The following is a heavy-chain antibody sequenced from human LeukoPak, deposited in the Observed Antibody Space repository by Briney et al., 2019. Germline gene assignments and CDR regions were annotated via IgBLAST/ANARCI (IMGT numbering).Heavy chain of an antibody. CDR3: ARRRYSSSGYIWVDP. D-gene: IGHD6-13*01. Sequence: SETLSLTCTVSGGSISSGDYYWSWIRQPPGKGLEWIGYIYYSGSTYYNPSLKSRVTISVDTSKNQFSLKLSSVTAADTAVYYCARRRYSSSGYIWVDPWGQGTLVTVSS. CDR2: IYYSGST. V-gene: IGHV4-30-4*08. CDR1: GGSISSGDYY. J-gene: IGHJ5*02.